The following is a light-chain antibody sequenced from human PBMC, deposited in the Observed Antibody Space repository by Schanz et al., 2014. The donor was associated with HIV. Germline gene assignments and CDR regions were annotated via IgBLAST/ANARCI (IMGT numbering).Light chain of an antibody. CDR3: LQYHAYPWT. CDR2: GAS. J-gene: IGKJ1*01. CDR1: QDIRDD. V-gene: IGKV1-17*01. Sequence: DIQMTQSPSPLSASVGDRVTITCRASQDIRDDLGWYQQKPGRAPKRLVYGASSLQSGVPSRFSASGSETEFTLTISSRQPDDYATYYCLQYHAYPWTFGQGT.